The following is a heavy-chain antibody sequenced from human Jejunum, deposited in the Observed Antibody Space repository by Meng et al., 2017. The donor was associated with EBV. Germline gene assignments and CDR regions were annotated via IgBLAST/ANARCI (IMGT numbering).Heavy chain of an antibody. CDR2: INEDGRIT. D-gene: IGHD6-25*01. CDR3: SRDLVGSTDD. V-gene: IGHV3-74*01. Sequence: EVQLVESGGALVKPGGSLGPSCAASGFTFSSYWMHWVRQAPGKGLVWVSRINEDGRITTYADSVKGRFTISRDNTKNTLYLQMNSLRAEDTAVYFCSRDLVGSTDDWGQGTLVTVSS. CDR1: GFTFSSYW. J-gene: IGHJ4*02.